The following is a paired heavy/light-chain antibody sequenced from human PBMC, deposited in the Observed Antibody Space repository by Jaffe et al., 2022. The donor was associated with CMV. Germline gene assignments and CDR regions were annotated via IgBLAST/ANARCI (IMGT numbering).Light chain of an antibody. CDR3: QQYYSYPLLT. Sequence: AIRMTQSPSSFSASTGDRVTITCRASQGISSYLAWYQQKPGKAPKLLIYAASTLQSGVPSRFSGSGSGTDFTLTISCLQSEDFATYYCQQYYSYPLLTFGGGTKVEIK. CDR1: QGISSY. CDR2: AAS. J-gene: IGKJ4*01. V-gene: IGKV1-8*01.
Heavy chain of an antibody. J-gene: IGHJ6*02. CDR3: ATIPYDSSGYYTGWGMDV. V-gene: IGHV1-8*01. Sequence: QVQLVQSGAEVKKPGASVKVSCKASGYTFTSYDINWVRQATGQGLEWMGWMNPNSGNTGYAQKFQGRVTMTRNTSISTAYMELSSLRSEDTAVYYCATIPYDSSGYYTGWGMDVWGQGTTVTVSS. CDR2: MNPNSGNT. D-gene: IGHD3-22*01. CDR1: GYTFTSYD.